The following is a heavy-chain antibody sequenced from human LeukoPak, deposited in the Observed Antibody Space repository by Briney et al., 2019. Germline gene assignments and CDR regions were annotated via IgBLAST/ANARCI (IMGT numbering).Heavy chain of an antibody. J-gene: IGHJ4*02. CDR2: ISGGGRNA. CDR1: GFTFNNFA. CDR3: ARPSSIFGGGLDYFDY. Sequence: GGSLRLSCAASGFTFNNFAMSWVRQAPGKGLEWVSFISGGGRNAYYADSVKGHFTISRDNSKNTLYLQMNSLRAEDTAVYYCARPSSIFGGGLDYFDYWGQGTLVTVSS. V-gene: IGHV3-23*01. D-gene: IGHD3-3*01.